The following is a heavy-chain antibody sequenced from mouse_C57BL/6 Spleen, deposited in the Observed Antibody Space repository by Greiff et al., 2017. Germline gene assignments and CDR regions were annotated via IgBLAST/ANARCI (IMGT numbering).Heavy chain of an antibody. Sequence: VQLQQPGAELVRPGTSVKLSCKASGYTFTSYWMHWVKQRPGQGLEWIGVIDPSDSYTNYNQKFKGKATLTVDTSSSTAYMQLSSLTSEDSAVYYCANFITTVGEGDYWGQGTTLTVSS. D-gene: IGHD1-1*01. CDR1: GYTFTSYW. CDR3: ANFITTVGEGDY. J-gene: IGHJ2*01. V-gene: IGHV1-59*01. CDR2: IDPSDSYT.